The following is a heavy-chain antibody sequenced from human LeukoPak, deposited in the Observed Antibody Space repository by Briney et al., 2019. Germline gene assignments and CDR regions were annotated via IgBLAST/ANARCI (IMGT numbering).Heavy chain of an antibody. V-gene: IGHV3-23*01. CDR1: GFTFSTYA. CDR3: AKRGLAAALFR. Sequence: PGGSLRLSCAASGFTFSTYAMSWVRHIPGKGLEWVSDINGSGGNTYYADSVKGRFTISRDNSKNTLYLQMNSLRAEDTAVYYCAKRGLAAALFRWGQGTLVTVSS. CDR2: INGSGGNT. J-gene: IGHJ4*02. D-gene: IGHD6-13*01.